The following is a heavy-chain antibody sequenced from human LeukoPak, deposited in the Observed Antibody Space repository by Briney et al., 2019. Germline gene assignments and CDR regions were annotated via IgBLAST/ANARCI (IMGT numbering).Heavy chain of an antibody. D-gene: IGHD5-24*01. Sequence: GGSLRLSCAASEFSVGSNYMTWVRQAPGKGLEWVSLIYSGGSTYYADSVKGRFTFSRDKSKNTLYLQMNSLRPEDSAVYFCASDPRDGGQNVWGKGTTVTVSS. CDR1: EFSVGSNY. J-gene: IGHJ6*04. CDR3: ASDPRDGGQNV. V-gene: IGHV3-66*02. CDR2: IYSGGST.